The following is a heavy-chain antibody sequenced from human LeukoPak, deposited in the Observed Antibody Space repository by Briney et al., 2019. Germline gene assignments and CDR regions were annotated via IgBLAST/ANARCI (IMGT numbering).Heavy chain of an antibody. CDR1: GGSFSGYY. D-gene: IGHD3-22*01. J-gene: IGHJ4*02. V-gene: IGHV4-34*01. CDR3: ARGKYDSGGYYLDY. CDR2: INHSGST. Sequence: SETLSLTCAVYGGSFSGYYWTSIRQSPGKGLEWIAEINHSGSTNYNPSLQSRVATSLDTSKNQFSLKLSSVTAADTAVYYCARGKYDSGGYYLDYWGQGTLVTVSS.